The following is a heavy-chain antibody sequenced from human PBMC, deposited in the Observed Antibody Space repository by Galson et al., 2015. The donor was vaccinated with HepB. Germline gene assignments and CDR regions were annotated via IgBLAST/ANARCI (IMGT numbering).Heavy chain of an antibody. D-gene: IGHD3-10*01. J-gene: IGHJ4*02. V-gene: IGHV6-1*01. CDR2: TYYRSKWYN. Sequence: CAISGDSVSSNSAAWNWIRQSPSRGLEWLGRTYYRSKWYNDYAVSVKSRITINPDTSKNQFSLQLNSVTPEDTAVYYCARDSLLWFGEPGDYWGQGTLVTVSS. CDR1: GDSVSSNSAA. CDR3: ARDSLLWFGEPGDY.